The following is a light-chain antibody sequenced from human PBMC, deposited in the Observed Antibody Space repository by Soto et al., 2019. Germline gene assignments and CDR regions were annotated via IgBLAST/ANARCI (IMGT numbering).Light chain of an antibody. V-gene: IGLV1-47*01. CDR1: GSNIGSNY. J-gene: IGLJ3*02. CDR3: AAWDDSLSGWV. CDR2: RNN. Sequence: QSVLTQPPSASGTPGQRVTISCSGSGSNIGSNYVYWYQQLPGTAPKLLIYRNNQRPSGVPDRFSGSTSGTSASLAISGLRSEDEADYYCAAWDDSLSGWVFGGGTQLTVL.